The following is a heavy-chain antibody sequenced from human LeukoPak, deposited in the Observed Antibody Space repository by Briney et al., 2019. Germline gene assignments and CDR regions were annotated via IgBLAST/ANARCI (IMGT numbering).Heavy chain of an antibody. CDR2: ISGSGGST. CDR3: AKDFIHYYDSSGYGAFDI. D-gene: IGHD3-22*01. CDR1: GFTFSSYA. J-gene: IGHJ3*02. V-gene: IGHV3-23*01. Sequence: PGGSLRLSCAASGFTFSSYAMSWVRQAPGKGLEWVSAISGSGGSTYYADSVKGRFTISRDNSKNALYLQMNSLRAEDTAVYYCAKDFIHYYDSSGYGAFDIWGQGTMVTVSS.